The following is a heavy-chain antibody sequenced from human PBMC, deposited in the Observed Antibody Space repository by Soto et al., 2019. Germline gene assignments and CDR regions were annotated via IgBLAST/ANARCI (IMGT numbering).Heavy chain of an antibody. CDR1: GFTFSSNW. CDR3: VRDLGYCSGGTCYAVLDY. D-gene: IGHD2-15*01. Sequence: PGGSLRLSCAASGFTFSSNWMNWVRQAPGKGLEWVATIKQDGSEKYYVDSVKGRFTISRDSAKNSLYLQMNSLRAEDTAVYYCVRDLGYCSGGTCYAVLDYWGQGTLVTVSS. J-gene: IGHJ4*02. CDR2: IKQDGSEK. V-gene: IGHV3-7*01.